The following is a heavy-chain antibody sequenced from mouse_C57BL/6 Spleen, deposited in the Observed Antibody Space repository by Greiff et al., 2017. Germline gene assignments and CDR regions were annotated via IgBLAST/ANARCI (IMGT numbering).Heavy chain of an antibody. CDR3: AREDYGSSYEWYFDV. CDR1: GYSITSGYD. CDR2: ISYSGST. V-gene: IGHV3-1*01. Sequence: VQLKESGPGMVKPSQSLSLTCTVTGYSITSGYDWHWIRHFPGNKLEWMGYISYSGSTNYNPSLKSRISITHDTSKNHFFLKLNSVTTEDTATYYCAREDYGSSYEWYFDVWGTGTTVTVSS. D-gene: IGHD1-1*01. J-gene: IGHJ1*03.